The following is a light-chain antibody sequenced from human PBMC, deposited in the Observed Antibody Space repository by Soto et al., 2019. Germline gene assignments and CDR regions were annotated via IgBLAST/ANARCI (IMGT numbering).Light chain of an antibody. CDR1: RSIGGY. CDR3: LQSYTIPWT. J-gene: IGKJ1*01. V-gene: IGKV1-39*01. CDR2: ATS. Sequence: DVQMTQSPSSLSASVGDRVTITCRASRSIGGYLSWFQQKPGKPPNLLIFATSSLQSGVPSRFSGSGSETDFTLTISRLQPEDVATYYCLQSYTIPWTFGQGTKVEIK.